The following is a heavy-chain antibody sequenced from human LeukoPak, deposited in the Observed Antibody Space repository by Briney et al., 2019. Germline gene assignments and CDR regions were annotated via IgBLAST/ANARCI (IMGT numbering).Heavy chain of an antibody. CDR1: GFILSSYA. D-gene: IGHD3-16*01. CDR2: IYSGGST. V-gene: IGHV3-53*01. CDR3: ARDGGFIGGIDY. J-gene: IGHJ4*02. Sequence: GGSLRLSCAASGFILSSYAMHWVRQAPGKGLEWVSVIYSGGSTYYADSVKGRFTISRDNSKNTLYLQMNSLRAEDTAVYYCARDGGFIGGIDYWGQGTLVTVSS.